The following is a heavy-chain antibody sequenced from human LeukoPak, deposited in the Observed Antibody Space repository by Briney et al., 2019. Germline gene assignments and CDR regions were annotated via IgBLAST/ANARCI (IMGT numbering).Heavy chain of an antibody. V-gene: IGHV3-9*01. CDR3: TKARSGYAYYFDY. J-gene: IGHJ4*02. D-gene: IGHD5-12*01. Sequence: GGSLRLSCAASGFTFDDYDMHWVRQAPGKGLEWVSGISWSSGRIGYADSVKGRFTISRDNAKNSLYLQMNSLRPEDTALYYCTKARSGYAYYFDYWGQGTLVTVSS. CDR1: GFTFDDYD. CDR2: ISWSSGRI.